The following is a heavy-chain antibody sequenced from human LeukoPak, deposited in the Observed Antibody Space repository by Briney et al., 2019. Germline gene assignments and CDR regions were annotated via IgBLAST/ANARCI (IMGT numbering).Heavy chain of an antibody. CDR1: GGSISSYY. Sequence: SETLSLTCTVSGGSISSYYWSWIRQPPGKGLEWIGYIYYSGSTNYNPSLKSRVTISVDTSKNQFSLKLSSVTAADTAVYYCASQGPYSSSSFDYWGQGTLVTVSS. CDR3: ASQGPYSSSSFDY. D-gene: IGHD6-6*01. J-gene: IGHJ4*02. CDR2: IYYSGST. V-gene: IGHV4-59*08.